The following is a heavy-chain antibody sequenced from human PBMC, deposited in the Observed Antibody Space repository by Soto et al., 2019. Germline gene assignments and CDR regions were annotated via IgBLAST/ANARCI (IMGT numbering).Heavy chain of an antibody. CDR3: ARDSSGSKRIRFDP. D-gene: IGHD6-19*01. CDR2: IIPIFGTA. V-gene: IGHV1-69*12. J-gene: IGHJ5*02. CDR1: GGTFSSYA. Sequence: QVQLVQSGAEVKKPGSSVKVSCKASGGTFSSYAISWVRQAPGQGLEWMGGIIPIFGTANYAQKFQGRVTITADESTSTAYMALSSLRSEDTAVYYCARDSSGSKRIRFDPWGQGTLVTVSS.